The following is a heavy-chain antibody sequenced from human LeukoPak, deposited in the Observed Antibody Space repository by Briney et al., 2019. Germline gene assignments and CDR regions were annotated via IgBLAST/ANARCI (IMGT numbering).Heavy chain of an antibody. CDR3: ASDSGHAFYF. CDR1: GFTFSTAW. J-gene: IGHJ3*01. Sequence: PGGSLRLSCAASGFTFSTAWMHWVRQAPGKGLVWVSRIYSDGSDKTYAYSVRGRFTISRDNAKNTVYLQMNSLRAEDSAVYYCASDSGHAFYFWGQGTMVTVSS. V-gene: IGHV3-74*01. D-gene: IGHD3-10*01. CDR2: IYSDGSDK.